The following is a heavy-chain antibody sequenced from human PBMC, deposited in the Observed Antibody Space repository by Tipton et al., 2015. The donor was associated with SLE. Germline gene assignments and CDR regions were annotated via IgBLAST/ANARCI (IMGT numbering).Heavy chain of an antibody. V-gene: IGHV4-61*01. D-gene: IGHD3-22*01. J-gene: IGHJ5*02. CDR3: AREPYYYDSSGYYVSWFDP. CDR1: GGSISSGSHY. Sequence: TLSLTCTVSGGSISSGSHYWSWIRQPPGKGLEWIGYIYYSGSTNYNPSLKSRVTISVDTSKNQFSLKLSSVTVADTAVYYCAREPYYYDSSGYYVSWFDPWGQGTLVTVSS. CDR2: IYYSGST.